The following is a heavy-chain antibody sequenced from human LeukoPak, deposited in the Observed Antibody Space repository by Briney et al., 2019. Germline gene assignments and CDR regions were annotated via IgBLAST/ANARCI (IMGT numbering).Heavy chain of an antibody. CDR3: AGDRYDIP. Sequence: SETLSLTCTVSGGSISGYYWSWVRQPPGKRLEWIGYIYYSGGTNYNPPLKSRVSISVDTSKNQFSLKLSSVTAADTAVYYCAGDRYDIPWGQGTLVTVSS. CDR1: GGSISGYY. D-gene: IGHD3-9*01. V-gene: IGHV4-59*12. J-gene: IGHJ5*02. CDR2: IYYSGGT.